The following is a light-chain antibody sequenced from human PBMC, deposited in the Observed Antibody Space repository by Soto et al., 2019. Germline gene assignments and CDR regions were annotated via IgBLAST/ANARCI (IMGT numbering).Light chain of an antibody. CDR2: GAS. J-gene: IGKJ1*01. CDR1: QSVSSK. CDR3: QQYDISPRT. Sequence: EIVMTHSPATLSFAPVERAAPSCRASQSVSSKLAWFQQKPGQAPRLLIYGASSRATGIPDRFSGSGSGTDFTLTISRLEPEDFAVYYCQQYDISPRTFGQGTKWIS. V-gene: IGKV3-20*01.